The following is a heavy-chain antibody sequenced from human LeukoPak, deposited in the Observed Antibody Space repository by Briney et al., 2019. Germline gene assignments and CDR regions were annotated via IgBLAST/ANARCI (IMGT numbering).Heavy chain of an antibody. Sequence: GGSLRLSCAASGFTFSTYAMSWVRQAPGKGLEWVSTISDSGANTYYADSVKGRFTISRDNSKNTLYLQMNSLRAEDTAVYYCARRAAGYYDSSAYYNYWGQGTLVTVSS. CDR2: ISDSGANT. J-gene: IGHJ4*02. CDR3: ARRAAGYYDSSAYYNY. D-gene: IGHD3-22*01. CDR1: GFTFSTYA. V-gene: IGHV3-23*01.